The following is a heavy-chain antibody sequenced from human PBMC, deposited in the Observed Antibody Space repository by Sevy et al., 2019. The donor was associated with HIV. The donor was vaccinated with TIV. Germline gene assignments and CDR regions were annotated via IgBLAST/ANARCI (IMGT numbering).Heavy chain of an antibody. CDR2: ISSSSSYI. CDR1: GFTFSSYT. CDR3: AREEEDYVWGTSRDLTFFDY. D-gene: IGHD3-16*02. Sequence: GGSLRLSCAVSGFTFSSYTMNWVCQAPGKGLEWVSSISSSSSYIYYADSVKGRFTISRDNAKNSLYLQMNSLRAEDKAVYYCAREEEDYVWGTSRDLTFFDYWGQGTLVTVSS. J-gene: IGHJ4*02. V-gene: IGHV3-21*01.